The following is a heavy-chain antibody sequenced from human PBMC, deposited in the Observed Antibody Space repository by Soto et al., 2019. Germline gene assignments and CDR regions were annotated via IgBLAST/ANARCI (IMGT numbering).Heavy chain of an antibody. D-gene: IGHD3-3*01. J-gene: IGHJ6*02. CDR3: AKSSDYDFGSGPSYGMDV. V-gene: IGHV5-51*01. CDR2: IYPGDSDT. CDR1: GYSFTSYW. Sequence: GESLKISCKGSGYSFTSYWIGWVRQMPGKGLEWMGIIYPGDSDTRYSPSFQGQVTISADKSISTAYLQWSSLKASDTAMYYCAKSSDYDFGSGPSYGMDVWGQGTTVTAPS.